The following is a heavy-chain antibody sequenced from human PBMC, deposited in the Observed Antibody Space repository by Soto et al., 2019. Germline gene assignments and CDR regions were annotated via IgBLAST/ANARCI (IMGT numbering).Heavy chain of an antibody. CDR1: GYTFSGYD. CDR2: VSPDSGSA. J-gene: IGHJ6*02. V-gene: IGHV1-8*01. D-gene: IGHD3-3*01. CDR3: ARATELRYVEWSVFRGGNYAMDV. Sequence: QVQLVQSGAEVKKPGASVRVSCKASGYTFSGYDINWVRQATGQGLEWMGWVSPDSGSAGYAGIFQGRVTMTWDPSTTPAYMGLGSLASEGSAVYYCARATELRYVEWSVFRGGNYAMDVWGQGTTVTVSS.